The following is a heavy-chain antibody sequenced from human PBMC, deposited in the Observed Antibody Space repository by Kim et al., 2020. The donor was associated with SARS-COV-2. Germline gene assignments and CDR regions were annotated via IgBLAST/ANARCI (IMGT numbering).Heavy chain of an antibody. CDR3: ARDPEGGFGSGSYYHAAGSWFDS. CDR1: GGSISSSSYY. CDR2: IYYSGST. D-gene: IGHD3-10*01. Sequence: SETLSLTCTVSGGSISSSSYYWGWIRQPPGKGLEWIGSIYYSGSTYYNPSLKSRVTISVDTSKNQFSLKLSSVTAADTAVYYCARDPEGGFGSGSYYHAAGSWFDSWGQGTLVTVSS. V-gene: IGHV4-39*07. J-gene: IGHJ5*01.